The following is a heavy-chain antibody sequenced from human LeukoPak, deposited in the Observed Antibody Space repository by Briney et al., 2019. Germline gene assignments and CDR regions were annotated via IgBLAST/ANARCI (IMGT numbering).Heavy chain of an antibody. Sequence: SETLSLTCTVSGGSISSSAYHWGWIRQPPGKGLEWIGTIYYGGNTYYNLSLKSRVIIFLDTSKNQFSLKLSSVTAADTAVYYCARLWSTSCKGGSCPHQPNYWGQGTRVTVPS. CDR3: ARLWSTSCKGGSCPHQPNY. D-gene: IGHD2-15*01. CDR1: GGSISSSAYH. CDR2: IYYGGNT. J-gene: IGHJ4*02. V-gene: IGHV4-39*01.